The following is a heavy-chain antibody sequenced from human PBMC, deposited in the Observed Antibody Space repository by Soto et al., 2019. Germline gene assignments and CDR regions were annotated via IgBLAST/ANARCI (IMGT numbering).Heavy chain of an antibody. CDR1: GFTFISYA. Sequence: EVQLLESGGGLVQPGGSLRLSSPASGFTFISYAMSWVRQAPGKGLEWVSAISGSGGSTYYADSVKGRFTISRDNSKNTLYLQMNSLRAEDTAVYYCAKHVQILYYYYYMDVWGKGTTVTVSS. D-gene: IGHD3-9*01. CDR3: AKHVQILYYYYYMDV. J-gene: IGHJ6*03. V-gene: IGHV3-23*01. CDR2: ISGSGGST.